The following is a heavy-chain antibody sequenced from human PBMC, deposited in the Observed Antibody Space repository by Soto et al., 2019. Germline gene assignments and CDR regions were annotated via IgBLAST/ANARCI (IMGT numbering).Heavy chain of an antibody. J-gene: IGHJ6*02. Sequence: GESLKISCKGSGYSFTSYWIGWVRQMPGKGLEWMGIIYPGDSDTRYSPSFQGQVTISADKSISTAYLQWSSLKASDTAMYYCARKSPIAAPAGYYCMDVWGQGTTVTVYS. CDR1: GYSFTSYW. D-gene: IGHD6-13*01. CDR3: ARKSPIAAPAGYYCMDV. V-gene: IGHV5-51*01. CDR2: IYPGDSDT.